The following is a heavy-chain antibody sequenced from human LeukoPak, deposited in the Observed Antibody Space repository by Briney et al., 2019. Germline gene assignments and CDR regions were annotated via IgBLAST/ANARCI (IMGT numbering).Heavy chain of an antibody. CDR1: GFTFSNYG. CDR3: ATEYSGSLLEMAADY. CDR2: IWYDGTNK. D-gene: IGHD3-10*01. Sequence: GGSLRLSCAASGFTFSNYGIHWVRQAPGKGLEWVALIWYDGTNKYYGDSVKGRFTISRDNAKNSLYLQMNSLRAVDTAVYYCATEYSGSLLEMAADYWGQGTLVTVSS. V-gene: IGHV3-33*03. J-gene: IGHJ4*02.